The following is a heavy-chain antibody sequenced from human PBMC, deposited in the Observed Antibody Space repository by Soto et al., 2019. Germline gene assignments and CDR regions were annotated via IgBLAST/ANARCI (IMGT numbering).Heavy chain of an antibody. CDR2: TIPILAIT. V-gene: IGHV1-69*02. Sequence: PVKVSCKTLGDTFRTYPITWVRQAPRQGLEWMGRTIPILAITDYVQKFQGRVTITADRSTTAAYMELSSLNFDDTAVYYCARGGDGSGSESGFDICGQGTMVTVSS. CDR3: ARGGDGSGSESGFDI. CDR1: GDTFRTYP. J-gene: IGHJ3*02. D-gene: IGHD3-22*01.